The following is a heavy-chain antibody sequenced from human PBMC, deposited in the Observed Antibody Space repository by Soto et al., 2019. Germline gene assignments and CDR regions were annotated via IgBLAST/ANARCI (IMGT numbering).Heavy chain of an antibody. V-gene: IGHV3-43*01. CDR3: AKPGTFGGVIVPFGY. J-gene: IGHJ4*02. D-gene: IGHD3-16*02. CDR2: ISWDGGST. Sequence: PGGSLRLSCAASGFTFDDYTMHWARPAPGKGLEWVSLISWDGGSTYYADSVKGRFTISRANSKNTLYLQMNSLRTEDPALYYCAKPGTFGGVIVPFGYWGQGTLVTVSS. CDR1: GFTFDDYT.